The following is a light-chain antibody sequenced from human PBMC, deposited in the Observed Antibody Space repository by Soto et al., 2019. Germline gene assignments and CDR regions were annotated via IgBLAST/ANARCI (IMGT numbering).Light chain of an antibody. V-gene: IGKV2-28*01. Sequence: DIVMTQSPLSLPVTPGEPASISCRSSQSLLHSSGYMYLDWYLQKPGQSPQLLIYLGSNRASGVPDRFSGSGSGTDLTLKISRVEAEDVGLYNCMQDLQTPQFGQGTKLEIQ. CDR2: LGS. J-gene: IGKJ2*01. CDR3: MQDLQTPQ. CDR1: QSLLHSSGYMY.